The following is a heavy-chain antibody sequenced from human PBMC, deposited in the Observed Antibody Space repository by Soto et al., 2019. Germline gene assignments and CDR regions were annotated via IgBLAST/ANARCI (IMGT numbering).Heavy chain of an antibody. D-gene: IGHD5-18*01. CDR1: GYTFTSNY. V-gene: IGHV1-46*01. CDR3: ARARISGYSYGFRSDAFDI. CDR2: INPSGTA. Sequence: ASVKVSCTASGYTFTSNYVHWVRQAPGQGLEWMGIINPSGTANYAQKFQGRVTITADESTSTAYMELSSLRSEDTAVYYCARARISGYSYGFRSDAFDIWGQGTMVTVSS. J-gene: IGHJ3*02.